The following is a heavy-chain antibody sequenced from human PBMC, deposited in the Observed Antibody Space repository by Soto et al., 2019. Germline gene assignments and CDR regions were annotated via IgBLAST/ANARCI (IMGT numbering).Heavy chain of an antibody. CDR1: GFTVSSNY. CDR3: ARAAYYYDSSGYYSPDHYYGMDV. Sequence: EVPLVESGGGLIQPGGSLRLSCAASGFTVSSNYMSWVRQAPGKGLEWVSVIYSGGSTDYADSVKGRFTISRDNSKNTLYLQMNSLRAEDTAVYYCARAAYYYDSSGYYSPDHYYGMDVWGQGTTVTVSS. D-gene: IGHD3-22*01. CDR2: IYSGGST. J-gene: IGHJ6*02. V-gene: IGHV3-53*01.